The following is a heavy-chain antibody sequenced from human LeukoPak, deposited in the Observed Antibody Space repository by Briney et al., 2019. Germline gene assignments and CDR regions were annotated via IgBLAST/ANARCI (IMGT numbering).Heavy chain of an antibody. CDR3: ARESGQDY. CDR1: GFTFSSYT. V-gene: IGHV3-21*01. J-gene: IGHJ4*02. CDR2: ISTSSSYI. Sequence: GGSLRLSCAASGFTFSSYTMNSVRQAPGKGLEWVSSISTSSSYIYYADSVKGRFTISRDNAMNSLYLQMNGLRAEDTAVYFCARESGQDYWGQGTLVTVSS. D-gene: IGHD3-3*01.